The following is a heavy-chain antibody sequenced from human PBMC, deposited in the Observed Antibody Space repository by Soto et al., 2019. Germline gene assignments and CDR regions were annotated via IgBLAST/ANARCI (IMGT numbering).Heavy chain of an antibody. Sequence: SVQGSCKASGGTYSSYAISWVRQEHRQGLEWMGGIIPIFGTANYAQKFQGRVTITADESTSTAYMELSSLRSEDTAVYYCARSTEWGTNGVFNHDAFDIWGQGTMVTVS. CDR2: IIPIFGTA. CDR3: ARSTEWGTNGVFNHDAFDI. D-gene: IGHD2-8*01. CDR1: GGTYSSYA. J-gene: IGHJ3*02. V-gene: IGHV1-69*13.